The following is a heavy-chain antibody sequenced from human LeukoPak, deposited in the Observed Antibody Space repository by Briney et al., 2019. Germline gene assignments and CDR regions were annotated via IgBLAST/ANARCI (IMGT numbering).Heavy chain of an antibody. CDR2: IHYSGST. CDR3: ARRRAGQQLLYGMDV. V-gene: IGHV4-61*05. CDR1: SGSISISSYY. D-gene: IGHD6-13*01. Sequence: SETLSLTCTVSSGSISISSYYWGWIRQPPGKGLEWIGYIHYSGSTNYNPSLKSRVTISVDTSKNQFSLKLSSVTAADTAVYYCARRRAGQQLLYGMDVWGQGTTVTVSS. J-gene: IGHJ6*02.